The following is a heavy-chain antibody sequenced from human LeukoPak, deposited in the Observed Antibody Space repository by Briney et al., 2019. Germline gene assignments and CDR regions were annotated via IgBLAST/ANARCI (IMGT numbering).Heavy chain of an antibody. D-gene: IGHD1-26*01. J-gene: IGHJ6*02. CDR1: GYTFTGYY. CDR3: ATEARGSYPPYYYGMDV. CDR2: INPNSGGT. Sequence: GASVKVSCKASGYTFTGYYMHWVRQAPGQGLEWMGWINPNSGGTNYAQKFQGRVTMTRDTSISTAYMELSSLRSEDTAVYYCATEARGSYPPYYYGMDVWGQGTTVTVSS. V-gene: IGHV1-2*02.